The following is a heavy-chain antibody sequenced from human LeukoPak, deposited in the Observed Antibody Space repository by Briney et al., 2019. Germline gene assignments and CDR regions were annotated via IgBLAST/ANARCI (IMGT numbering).Heavy chain of an antibody. V-gene: IGHV3-11*01. Sequence: PGVSVRLSCAASGFTFSDYYRSWIPQAPGKGLEGVLYISSSGSTIYYADHVKVRFTISRDNAKNSLYLQMNSLRDADTDVYSCARDPGGYAGGDYWGQGTLVTVSS. CDR3: ARDPGGYAGGDY. CDR2: ISSSGSTI. D-gene: IGHD5-12*01. CDR1: GFTFSDYY. J-gene: IGHJ4*02.